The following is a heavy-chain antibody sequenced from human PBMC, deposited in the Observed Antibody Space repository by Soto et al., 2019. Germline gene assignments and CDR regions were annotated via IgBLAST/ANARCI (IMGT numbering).Heavy chain of an antibody. CDR3: ARDPIYFGPPGYYFDY. CDR2: ISSSGSTI. D-gene: IGHD2-21*01. J-gene: IGHJ4*01. V-gene: IGHV3-11*01. Sequence: PGGSLRLSCAASGFTFSDYYMSWIRQARGKGLEWVSYISSSGSTIYYADSVKGRFTISRDNAKNSLYLQMNSLRAEDTAVYYCARDPIYFGPPGYYFDYWGHGTLVTVSS. CDR1: GFTFSDYY.